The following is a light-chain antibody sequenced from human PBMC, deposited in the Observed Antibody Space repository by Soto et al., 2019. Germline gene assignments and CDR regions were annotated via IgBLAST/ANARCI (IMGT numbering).Light chain of an antibody. V-gene: IGLV2-14*01. CDR2: EVN. CDR3: SSYTSSSTPDV. J-gene: IGLJ1*01. Sequence: QSALTQPASVSGSPGQSITISCTGTSSDVGGYNYVSWYQQHPGKAPKLMIYEVNNRPSGVSNRFSGSKSGNTASLTISGLPAEDEADYYCSSYTSSSTPDVFGTGTKLTVL. CDR1: SSDVGGYNY.